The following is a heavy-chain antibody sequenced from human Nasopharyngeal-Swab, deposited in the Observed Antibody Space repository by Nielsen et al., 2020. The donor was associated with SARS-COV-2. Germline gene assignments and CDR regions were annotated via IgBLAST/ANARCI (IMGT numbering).Heavy chain of an antibody. CDR2: IRSYANEYAT. CDR3: SSPTVAF. V-gene: IGHV3-73*01. CDR1: GFTFSGSE. D-gene: IGHD4-23*01. Sequence: GESLKISCVASGFTFSGSEIHWVRQASGKGLEWLGRIRSYANEYATAYAASVEGRFTVSRDDSKNTAYLQMNSLKSEDTAVYYCSSPTVAFWGQGTLVTVSS. J-gene: IGHJ4*02.